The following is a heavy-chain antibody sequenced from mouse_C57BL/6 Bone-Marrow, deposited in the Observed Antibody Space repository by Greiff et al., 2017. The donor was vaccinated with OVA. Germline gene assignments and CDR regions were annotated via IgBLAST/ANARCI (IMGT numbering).Heavy chain of an antibody. V-gene: IGHV1-76*01. CDR3: ARYDYGSSYWFAY. Sequence: QVQLKESGAELVRPGASVKLSCKASGYTFTDYYINWVKQRPGQGLEWIARIYPGSGNTYYNEKFKGKATLTAEKSSSTAYMQLSSLTSEDSAVYFCARYDYGSSYWFAYWGQGTLVTVSA. CDR1: GYTFTDYY. CDR2: IYPGSGNT. D-gene: IGHD1-1*01. J-gene: IGHJ3*01.